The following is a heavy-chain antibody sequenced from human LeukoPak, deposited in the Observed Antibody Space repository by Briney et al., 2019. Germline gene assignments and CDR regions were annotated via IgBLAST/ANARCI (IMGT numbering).Heavy chain of an antibody. CDR1: GGSISSSSYY. J-gene: IGHJ4*02. D-gene: IGHD6-13*01. CDR3: ARGSSSWLILGY. V-gene: IGHV4-39*07. Sequence: SETLSLTCTVSGGSISSSSYYWGWIRQPPGKGLEWIGSIYYSGSTYYNPSLKSRVTISVDTSKNQFSLKLSSVTAADTAVYYCARGSSSWLILGYWGQGTLVTASS. CDR2: IYYSGST.